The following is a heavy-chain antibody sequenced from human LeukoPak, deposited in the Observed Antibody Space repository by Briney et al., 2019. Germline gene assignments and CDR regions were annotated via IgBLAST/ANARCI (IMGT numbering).Heavy chain of an antibody. Sequence: ASVKVSCKASGYTFIGYYLHWVRQAPGQGLEWMGWINPHNGDTNYAQKFQGRVTMTRDTSITTAYMELRRLKSDDTAVYYCATVRDIVVGGGLYYFDYWGQGTLVTVST. J-gene: IGHJ4*02. CDR3: ATVRDIVVGGGLYYFDY. CDR2: INPHNGDT. D-gene: IGHD2-15*01. V-gene: IGHV1-2*02. CDR1: GYTFIGYY.